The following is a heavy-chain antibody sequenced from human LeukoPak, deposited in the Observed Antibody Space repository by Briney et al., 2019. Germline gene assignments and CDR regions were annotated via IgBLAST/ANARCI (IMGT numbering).Heavy chain of an antibody. J-gene: IGHJ4*02. D-gene: IGHD2-15*01. V-gene: IGHV3-30*18. CDR3: AKDGGHCSGGSCYRFDY. Sequence: GRSLRLSCAAPGFTFSSYGMHWVRQAPGKGLEWVAVISYDGSNKYYADSVKGRFTISRDNSKNTLYLQVNSLRAEDTAVYYCAKDGGHCSGGSCYRFDYWGQGTLVTVSS. CDR2: ISYDGSNK. CDR1: GFTFSSYG.